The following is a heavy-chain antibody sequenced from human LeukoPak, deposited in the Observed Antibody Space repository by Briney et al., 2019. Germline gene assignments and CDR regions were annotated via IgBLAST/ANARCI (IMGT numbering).Heavy chain of an antibody. CDR3: AKGRRYNILTGYYVSEVDP. D-gene: IGHD3-9*01. CDR1: GFYFANYA. CDR2: TVGGGRPKT. V-gene: IGHV3-23*01. Sequence: QSGGSLRLSCAASGFYFANYAMSWVRQAPGEGLEWVSATVGGGRPKTYHADSVKGQFTISRDNSKNTRYLQMNSLRAEDMAVYYCAKGRRYNILTGYYVSEVDPWGQGTLVTVSS. J-gene: IGHJ5*02.